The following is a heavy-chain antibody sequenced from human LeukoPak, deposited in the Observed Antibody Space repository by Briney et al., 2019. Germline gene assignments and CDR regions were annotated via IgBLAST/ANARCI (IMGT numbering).Heavy chain of an antibody. V-gene: IGHV3-33*01. Sequence: GGSLRLSCAASGFTVSSYDMHWVRQAPGKGLEWVAVLWYDGNNRYYADSVKGRFTISRDNSKNTLYLQMNSLRAEDTAVYYCVRESAAGTCDYWGQGTLVTVSS. CDR2: LWYDGNNR. CDR1: GFTVSSYD. CDR3: VRESAAGTCDY. D-gene: IGHD6-13*01. J-gene: IGHJ4*02.